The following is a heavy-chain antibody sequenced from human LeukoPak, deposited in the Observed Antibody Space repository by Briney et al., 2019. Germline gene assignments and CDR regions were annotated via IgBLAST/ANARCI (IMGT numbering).Heavy chain of an antibody. CDR2: ISAYNGNT. J-gene: IGHJ3*02. CDR1: GYTFTSYG. Sequence: ASVKVSCKASGYTFTSYGISWVRQAPGQGLEWMGWISAYNGNTNYAQKLQGRVTMTTDTSTSTAYVELRSLRSDDTAVYYCAREGIQLWSHAFDIWGQGTMVTVSS. D-gene: IGHD5-18*01. CDR3: AREGIQLWSHAFDI. V-gene: IGHV1-18*01.